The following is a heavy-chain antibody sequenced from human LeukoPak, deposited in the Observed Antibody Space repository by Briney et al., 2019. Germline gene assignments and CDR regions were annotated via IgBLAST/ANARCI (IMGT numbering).Heavy chain of an antibody. CDR1: GGSISSSSYY. CDR3: ARQYDYVWGSYLLDY. V-gene: IGHV4-39*01. D-gene: IGHD3-16*02. Sequence: PSETLSLTCTVSGGSISSSSYYWGWIRQPPGKGLEWIGSIYYSGSTYYNPSLKSRVTISVDTSKNQFSLKLSSVTAADTAVYYCARQYDYVWGSYLLDYWGQGTLVTVSS. J-gene: IGHJ4*02. CDR2: IYYSGST.